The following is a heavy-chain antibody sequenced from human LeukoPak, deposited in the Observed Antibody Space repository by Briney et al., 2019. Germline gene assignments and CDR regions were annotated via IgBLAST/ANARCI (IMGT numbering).Heavy chain of an antibody. CDR2: VYYSGST. Sequence: PSQTLSLTCTVSGGSISSGGYYWSWIRQPPGKGLEWIGYVYYSGSTNYNPSLKSRVTISVDTSKNQFSLKLSSVTAADTAVYYCARDATPAKYGDYASYYFDYWGQGTLVTVPS. J-gene: IGHJ4*02. D-gene: IGHD4-17*01. CDR1: GGSISSGGYY. V-gene: IGHV4-61*08. CDR3: ARDATPAKYGDYASYYFDY.